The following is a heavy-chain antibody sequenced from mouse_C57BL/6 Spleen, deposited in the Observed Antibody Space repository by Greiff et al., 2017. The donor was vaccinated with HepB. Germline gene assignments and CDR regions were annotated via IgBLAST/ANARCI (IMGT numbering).Heavy chain of an antibody. Sequence: EVKLVESGGGLVQPGGSMKLSCAASGFTFSDAWMDWVRQSPEKGLEWVAEIRNKANNHATYYAESVKGRFTISRDDSKSSVYLQMNSLRAEDTGIYYCTRGLSSHWYFDVWGTGTTVIVSS. D-gene: IGHD1-1*01. CDR3: TRGLSSHWYFDV. CDR1: GFTFSDAW. J-gene: IGHJ1*03. CDR2: IRNKANNHAT. V-gene: IGHV6-6*01.